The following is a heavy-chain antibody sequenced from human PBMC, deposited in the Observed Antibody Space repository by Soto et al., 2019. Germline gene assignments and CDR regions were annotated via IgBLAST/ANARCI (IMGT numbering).Heavy chain of an antibody. Sequence: ASVKVSCKASGYTFTSYAMHLVRQAPGQRLEWMGWINAGNGNTKYSQKFQGRVTITRDTSASTAYMELSSLRSEDTAVYYCARDKRITMVRGAPGWFDPWGQGTLVTLSS. CDR1: GYTFTSYA. V-gene: IGHV1-3*01. D-gene: IGHD3-10*01. CDR3: ARDKRITMVRGAPGWFDP. CDR2: INAGNGNT. J-gene: IGHJ5*02.